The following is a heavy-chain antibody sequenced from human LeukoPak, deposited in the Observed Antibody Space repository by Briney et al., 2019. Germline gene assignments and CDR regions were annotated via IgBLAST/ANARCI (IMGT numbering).Heavy chain of an antibody. CDR1: GFTFSTYW. V-gene: IGHV3-74*01. CDR2: INPDGTTT. Sequence: GGSLRLSCAASGFTFSTYWMHWVRQAPGKGLVWVSRINPDGTTTSYADSMKGRFTISRDNAKDTVYLQMNSLRAEDTAVYYCARVSIGWYSFDYWGQGTLVTVSS. J-gene: IGHJ4*02. D-gene: IGHD6-19*01. CDR3: ARVSIGWYSFDY.